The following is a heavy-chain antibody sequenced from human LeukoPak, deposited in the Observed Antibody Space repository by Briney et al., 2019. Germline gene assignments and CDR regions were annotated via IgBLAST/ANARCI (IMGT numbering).Heavy chain of an antibody. V-gene: IGHV2-5*02. J-gene: IGHJ4*02. D-gene: IGHD7-27*01. CDR2: IYWDDEE. Sequence: SGPTLVKPTQTLTLTCTFSGFSLNTSGVAVGWIRQPPGKALEWLALIYWDDEERYSPSLKSRLTITKDTSKNQVVPTMTNMDPVDTATYYCAHRTWGPFHYWGQGTLVTVSS. CDR3: AHRTWGPFHY. CDR1: GFSLNTSGVA.